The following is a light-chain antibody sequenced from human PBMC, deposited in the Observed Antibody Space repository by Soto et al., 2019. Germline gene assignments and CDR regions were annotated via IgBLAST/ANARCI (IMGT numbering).Light chain of an antibody. CDR1: QSVSSY. CDR3: QQRSDWPWT. Sequence: EIVLRQSPATLSLSRGERATLSCRASQSVSSYLAWYQQKPGQAPRLLMYEASNRATGIPARFSGGGSGTDFTLTISSLEPEDFAVYYCQQRSDWPWTFGQGTKVDIK. V-gene: IGKV3-11*01. CDR2: EAS. J-gene: IGKJ1*01.